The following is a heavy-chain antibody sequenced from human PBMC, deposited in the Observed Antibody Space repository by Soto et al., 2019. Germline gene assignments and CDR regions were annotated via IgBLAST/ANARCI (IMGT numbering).Heavy chain of an antibody. V-gene: IGHV1-18*01. CDR3: SREGYCTNGVCFKRFTMGRGGINPFDF. J-gene: IGHJ4*01. CDR2: ISAYNGNT. Sequence: ASVKVSCKASGYTFTSYGISWVRQAPGQGLEWMGWISAYNGNTNYAQKIQGRVTMTTDTSTSTAYMELRSPRSYDTAVYYFSREGYCTNGVCFKRFTMGRGGINPFDFWGQ. CDR1: GYTFTSYG. D-gene: IGHD2-8*01.